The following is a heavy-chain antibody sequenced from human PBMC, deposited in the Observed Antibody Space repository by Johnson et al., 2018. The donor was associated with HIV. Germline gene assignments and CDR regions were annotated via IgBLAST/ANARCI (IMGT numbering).Heavy chain of an antibody. CDR2: IWYAESTK. CDR1: EFPFSNFG. D-gene: IGHD5-18*01. Sequence: QVQLVESGGGVVQPGTSLRLSCEASEFPFSNFGMHWVRQAPGKGLEWVAGIWYAESTKMYGDSVKGRFTISRDNSKSTVYLQMNSLRAEDRAVYYCAKVLTPMVTWGSGDAFDIWGQGTKVTVSS. V-gene: IGHV3-33*06. J-gene: IGHJ3*02. CDR3: AKVLTPMVTWGSGDAFDI.